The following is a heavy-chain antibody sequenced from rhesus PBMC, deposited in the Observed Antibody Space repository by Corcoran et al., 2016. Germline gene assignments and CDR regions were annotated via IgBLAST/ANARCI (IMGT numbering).Heavy chain of an antibody. CDR2: IYSSGGST. Sequence: QVQLQESGPGLVKPSETLSLTCAVSGGSISDDYYWSWFRQPPGKGLEWIGYIYSSGGSTNYHPSLKNRVTSSIDTSKNQFSLKLSSVTAADTAVYYCARDLTVATISSDYWGQGVLVTVSS. D-gene: IGHD4-29*01. CDR3: ARDLTVATISSDY. V-gene: IGHV4-106*01. CDR1: GGSISDDYY. J-gene: IGHJ4*01.